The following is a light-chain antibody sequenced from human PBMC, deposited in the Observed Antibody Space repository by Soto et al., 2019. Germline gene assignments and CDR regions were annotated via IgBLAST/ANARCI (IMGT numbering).Light chain of an antibody. J-gene: IGKJ5*01. CDR3: QQRRSWPPFT. V-gene: IGKV3-11*01. CDR1: QSVSSY. Sequence: EIVLTQSPATLSLSPGERATLSCRASQSVSSYLAWYQQKPGQAPRLLIYDASNRATGIPARFSGSGSGTXXXXXXXSLEPEDFAVYYCQQRRSWPPFTFGQGTRLEIK. CDR2: DAS.